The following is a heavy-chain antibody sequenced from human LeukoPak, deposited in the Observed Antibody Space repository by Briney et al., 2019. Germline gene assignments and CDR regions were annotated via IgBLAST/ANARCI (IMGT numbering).Heavy chain of an antibody. CDR3: AKDALTYYDFWSGSPGLYYFDY. CDR1: GFTFSSYG. D-gene: IGHD3-3*01. CDR2: IRYDGSNK. V-gene: IGHV3-30*02. Sequence: QPGGSLRLSCAASGFTFSSYGMHWVRQAPGKGLEWVAFIRYDGSNKYYADSVKGRFTISRDNSKNTLYLQMNSLRAGDTAVYYCAKDALTYYDFWSGSPGLYYFDYWGQGTLVTVSS. J-gene: IGHJ4*02.